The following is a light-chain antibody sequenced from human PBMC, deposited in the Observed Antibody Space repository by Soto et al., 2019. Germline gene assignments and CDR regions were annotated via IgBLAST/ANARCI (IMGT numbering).Light chain of an antibody. V-gene: IGLV2-14*03. CDR2: EVR. CDR3: ASYTTDTTRL. Sequence: QSVLTQPASVSGTPGQSITITCTGSNNDVGRYRYVSWYQQYPGKVPKLIIYEVRLRPSGISDRFSGSKSGNTASLTISGLQPEDEADYYCASYTTDTTRLFGTGTKVTVL. CDR1: NNDVGRYRY. J-gene: IGLJ1*01.